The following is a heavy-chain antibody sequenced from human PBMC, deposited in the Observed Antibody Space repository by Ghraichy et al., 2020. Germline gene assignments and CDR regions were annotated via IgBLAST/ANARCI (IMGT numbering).Heavy chain of an antibody. J-gene: IGHJ5*02. CDR1: GGSISSSSYY. CDR3: ARQLVSYSSSWHNWFNR. Sequence: SETLSLTCTVSGGSISSSSYYWGWIRQPPGKGLEWIVSIYYSGSTYYNPSLKSRVTISVDTSKNQFSLKLSSVTAADTSVYYCARQLVSYSSSWHNWFNRWGQGIVVTVSP. D-gene: IGHD6-13*01. CDR2: IYYSGST. V-gene: IGHV4-39*01.